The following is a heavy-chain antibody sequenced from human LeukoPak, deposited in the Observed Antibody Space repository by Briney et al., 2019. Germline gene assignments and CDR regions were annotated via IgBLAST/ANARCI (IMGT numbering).Heavy chain of an antibody. D-gene: IGHD1-26*01. Sequence: ALVKVSCKASGYTFTSSGITWVRQAPGQGLEWMGWISSYNGNTKYVQKLQGRVTMTSDTSTSTAYMELRSLRSDDTAVYYCARGMGATTFADFDFWGQGTPVTVSS. V-gene: IGHV1-18*01. CDR2: ISSYNGNT. CDR3: ARGMGATTFADFDF. CDR1: GYTFTSSG. J-gene: IGHJ4*02.